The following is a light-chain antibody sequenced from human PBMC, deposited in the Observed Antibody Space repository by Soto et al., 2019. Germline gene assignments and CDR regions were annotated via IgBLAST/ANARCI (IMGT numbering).Light chain of an antibody. CDR3: CSYAGSYTLYV. CDR2: DVS. Sequence: QSVLTQPRSVSGSPGQSVTISCTGTSSDVGGYNYVSWYQQHQGKAPKLMIYDVSKRPSGVPDRFSGSKSGNTASLTISGLQAEDEADYYCCSYAGSYTLYVFGTGTKVTVL. V-gene: IGLV2-11*01. J-gene: IGLJ1*01. CDR1: SSDVGGYNY.